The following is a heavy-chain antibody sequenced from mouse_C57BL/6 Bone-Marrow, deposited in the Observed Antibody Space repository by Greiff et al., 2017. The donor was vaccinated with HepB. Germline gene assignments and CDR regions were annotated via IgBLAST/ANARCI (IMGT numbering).Heavy chain of an antibody. D-gene: IGHD2-2*01. CDR2: IDPSDSYT. J-gene: IGHJ3*01. Sequence: QVQLQQPGAELVMPGASVKLSCKASGYTFTSYWMHWVKQRPGQGLEWIGEIDPSDSYTNYNQKFKGKSTLTVDKSSSTAYMQLSSLTSEDSAVYYCARHGYDGSWFAYWGQGNLVTVSA. V-gene: IGHV1-69*01. CDR3: ARHGYDGSWFAY. CDR1: GYTFTSYW.